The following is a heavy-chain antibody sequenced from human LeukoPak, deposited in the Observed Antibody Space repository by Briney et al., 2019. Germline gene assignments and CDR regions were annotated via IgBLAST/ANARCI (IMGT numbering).Heavy chain of an antibody. V-gene: IGHV4-30-2*01. J-gene: IGHJ3*02. D-gene: IGHD3-16*02. CDR1: GGSISSGGYS. Sequence: SQTLSLTCAVSGGSISSGGYSWSWIRQPPGKGLEWIEYIYHSGSTYYNPSLKSRVTISVDRSKNQFSLKLSSVTAADTAVYYCARQITFGGVIAPDAFDIWGQGTMVTVSS. CDR3: ARQITFGGVIAPDAFDI. CDR2: IYHSGST.